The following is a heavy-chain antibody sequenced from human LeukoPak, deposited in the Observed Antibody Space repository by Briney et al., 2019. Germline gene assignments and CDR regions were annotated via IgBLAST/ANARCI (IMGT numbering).Heavy chain of an antibody. J-gene: IGHJ3*02. CDR1: GGSISSGSYY. CDR2: IYTSGST. CDR3: ARDRGSGYPRDAFDI. D-gene: IGHD5-12*01. V-gene: IGHV4-61*02. Sequence: SQTLSPTCTVSGGSISSGSYYWSWIRQPAGKGLEWIGRIYTSGSTNYNPSLKSRVTISVDTSKNQFSLKLSSVTAADTAVYYCARDRGSGYPRDAFDIWGQGTMVTVSS.